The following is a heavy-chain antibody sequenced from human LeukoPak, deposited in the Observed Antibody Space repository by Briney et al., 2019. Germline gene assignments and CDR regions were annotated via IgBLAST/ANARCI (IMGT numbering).Heavy chain of an antibody. D-gene: IGHD4-17*01. CDR1: GGTFSSYA. CDR3: AREDYGDLRSYYFDY. CDR2: IIPIFGTA. V-gene: IGHV1-69*01. J-gene: IGHJ4*02. Sequence: SVKVSCKASGGTFSSYAISWVRQAPGQGLEWMGGIIPIFGTANYAQKFQGRVTITADESTSTAYMELSSLRSEDTAVYYCAREDYGDLRSYYFDYWGQGTLVTVSS.